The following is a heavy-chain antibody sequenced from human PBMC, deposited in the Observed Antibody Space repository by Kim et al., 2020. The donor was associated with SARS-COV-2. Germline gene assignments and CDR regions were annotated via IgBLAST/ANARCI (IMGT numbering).Heavy chain of an antibody. CDR2: INHSGST. V-gene: IGHV4-34*01. Sequence: SETLSLTCAVYGGSFSGYYWSWIRQPPGKGLEWIGEINHSGSTNYNPSLKSRVTISVDTSKNQFSLKLSSVTAADTAVYYCAGIAVAGNDAFDIWGQGTMVTVSS. CDR1: GGSFSGYY. J-gene: IGHJ3*02. CDR3: AGIAVAGNDAFDI. D-gene: IGHD6-19*01.